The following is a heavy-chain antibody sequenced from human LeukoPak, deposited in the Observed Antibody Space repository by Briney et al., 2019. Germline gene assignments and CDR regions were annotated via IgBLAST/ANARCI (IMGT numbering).Heavy chain of an antibody. CDR2: IKQDGSEK. CDR3: ASTAA. J-gene: IGHJ4*02. V-gene: IGHV3-7*01. Sequence: PGGSLRLSCAASGFTFSRYWMSWVRQAPGKGLEWVADIKQDGSEKYYVDSVKGRFPISRDNAKNSLYLQMNGLRAEDTAVYYCASTAAWGQGTLVTVSS. D-gene: IGHD2-2*01. CDR1: GFTFSRYW.